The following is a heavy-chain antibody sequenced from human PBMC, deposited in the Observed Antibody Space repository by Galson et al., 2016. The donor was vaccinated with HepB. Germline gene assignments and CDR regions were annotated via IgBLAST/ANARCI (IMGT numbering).Heavy chain of an antibody. V-gene: IGHV3-74*01. CDR3: ARALGGDEDY. CDR2: IYRDGSIT. D-gene: IGHD4-17*01. Sequence: SLRLSCAASGFTFSSYWMHWVRQAPGKGLVWVSRIYRDGSITNYADSVKGRCTISRDNAKNTLYLQMSSLRAEDTAVYHCARALGGDEDYWGQGTLVTVSS. J-gene: IGHJ4*02. CDR1: GFTFSSYW.